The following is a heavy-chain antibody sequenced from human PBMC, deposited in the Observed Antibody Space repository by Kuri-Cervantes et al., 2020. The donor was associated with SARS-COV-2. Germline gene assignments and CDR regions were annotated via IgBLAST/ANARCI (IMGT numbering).Heavy chain of an antibody. CDR1: GITFSSYG. CDR2: IRYDGSNK. D-gene: IGHD6-13*01. Sequence: GESLKISCAASGITFSSYGMHWVRQAPGKGLEWVAFIRYDGSNKYYADSVKGRFTISRDNSKNTLYLQMNSLRAEDTAVYYCAKVGQQLVPDWFDPWGQGTLVTVSS. CDR3: AKVGQQLVPDWFDP. J-gene: IGHJ5*02. V-gene: IGHV3-30*02.